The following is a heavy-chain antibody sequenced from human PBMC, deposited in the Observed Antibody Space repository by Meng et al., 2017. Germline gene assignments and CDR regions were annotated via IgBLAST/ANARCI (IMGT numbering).Heavy chain of an antibody. CDR3: AKDGYRSSWTEFYFDH. V-gene: IGHV3-23*01. CDR1: GFTFSSYA. J-gene: IGHJ4*02. Sequence: GESLKISCAASGFTFSSYAMSWVRQAPGKGLEWVSGISGSGGSTKNADSVKGRFTISRDNSKNTLYLQVNNLRAEDTDVYYCAKDGYRSSWTEFYFDHWGQGTLVTVSS. CDR2: ISGSGGST. D-gene: IGHD6-13*01.